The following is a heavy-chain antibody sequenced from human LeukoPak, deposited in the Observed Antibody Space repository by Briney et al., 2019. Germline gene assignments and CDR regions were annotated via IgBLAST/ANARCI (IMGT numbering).Heavy chain of an antibody. CDR3: AGGRFLESFDY. J-gene: IGHJ4*02. Sequence: PSETLSLTCTVSGGSISSYYWSWIRQPPGKGLEWIGYIYYSGSTNYNPSLKSRVTISVDTSKNQFSLKLSSVTAADTAVYYCAGGRFLESFDYWGQGTLVTVSS. CDR1: GGSISSYY. V-gene: IGHV4-59*01. D-gene: IGHD3-3*01. CDR2: IYYSGST.